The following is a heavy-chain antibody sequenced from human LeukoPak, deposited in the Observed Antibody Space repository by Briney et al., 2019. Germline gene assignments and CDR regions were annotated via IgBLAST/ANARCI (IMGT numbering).Heavy chain of an antibody. CDR3: VRDRSPLYSSGWFIDY. CDR2: INPNSGGT. D-gene: IGHD6-19*01. Sequence: ASVKVSCKASGYTFTGYYMHWVRQAPGQGLEWMGWINPNSGGTNYAQKFQGRVTMTRDTSISTAYMELSRLRSDDTAVYYCVRDRSPLYSSGWFIDYWGQGTLVTVSS. V-gene: IGHV1-2*02. J-gene: IGHJ4*02. CDR1: GYTFTGYY.